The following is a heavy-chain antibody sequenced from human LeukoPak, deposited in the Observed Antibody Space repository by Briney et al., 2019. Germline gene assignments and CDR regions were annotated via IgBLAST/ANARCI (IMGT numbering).Heavy chain of an antibody. D-gene: IGHD3-10*01. V-gene: IGHV3-66*01. CDR1: GFTVSSNY. CDR3: ARAGCYGSGSYYKGGFDS. Sequence: GGSLRLSCAASGFTVSSNYMSWVRQAPGKGVEWVSVIYAGGSTYYADSVKGRFTVSRDNSKDTLYLQMNSLRVEDTAVYYCARAGCYGSGSYYKGGFDSWGQGTLVTVSS. J-gene: IGHJ4*02. CDR2: IYAGGST.